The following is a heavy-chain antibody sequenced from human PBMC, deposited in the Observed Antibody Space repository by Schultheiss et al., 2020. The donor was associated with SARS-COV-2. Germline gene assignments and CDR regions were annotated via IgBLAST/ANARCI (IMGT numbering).Heavy chain of an antibody. CDR3: AKMTRSLYYDISGYKGYFDY. Sequence: GGSLRLSCAASGFTFSSYAMSWVRQAPGKGLEWVSAISASGGSSYFADSVKGRFTISRDNSKNTLYLQMNSLRAEDTAVYYCAKMTRSLYYDISGYKGYFDYWGQGTLVTVSS. J-gene: IGHJ4*02. V-gene: IGHV3-23*01. D-gene: IGHD3-22*01. CDR2: ISASGGSS. CDR1: GFTFSSYA.